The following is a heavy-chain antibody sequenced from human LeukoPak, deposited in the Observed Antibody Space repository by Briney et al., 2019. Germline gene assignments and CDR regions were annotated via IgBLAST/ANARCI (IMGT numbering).Heavy chain of an antibody. CDR2: ISSTSANI. V-gene: IGHV3-21*01. J-gene: IGHJ3*02. D-gene: IGHD2-2*01. CDR1: GFNFNNYS. CDR3: TSRYCTTTNCYSFDN. Sequence: PGGSLRLSCAASGFNFNNYSMNWVRQAPGKRLGWVSSISSTSANIFYADSVKGRCSISRDNANNSLYLQMNSLRVEDTAVYYCTSRYCTTTNCYSFDNWGHGTLVTVSS.